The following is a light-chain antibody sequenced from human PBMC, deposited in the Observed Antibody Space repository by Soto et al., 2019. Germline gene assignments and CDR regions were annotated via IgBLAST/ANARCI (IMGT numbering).Light chain of an antibody. Sequence: SVLTQPASVSGSPGQSITISCTGTSSDVGGYNYVSWYQQHPGKAPKLMIYDVSNRPSGVSNRFSGSKSGNTASLTISGLQAEDEADYYCSSYTSSSTLFYDFGTGTKVTVL. CDR1: SSDVGGYNY. CDR2: DVS. CDR3: SSYTSSSTLFYD. V-gene: IGLV2-14*01. J-gene: IGLJ1*01.